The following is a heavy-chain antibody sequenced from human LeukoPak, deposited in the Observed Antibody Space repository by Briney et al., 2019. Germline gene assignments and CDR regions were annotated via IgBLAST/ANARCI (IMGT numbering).Heavy chain of an antibody. CDR2: IIPIFGTA. CDR1: GGTFSSYA. CDR3: ASDVYYYGSGSYPGFDP. D-gene: IGHD3-10*01. Sequence: SVKVSCKASGGTFSSYAISWVRQAPGQGLEWMGGIIPIFGTANYAQKFQGRVTITADESTSTAYMELSSLRSDDTAVYYCASDVYYYGSGSYPGFDPWGQGTLVTVSS. J-gene: IGHJ5*02. V-gene: IGHV1-69*13.